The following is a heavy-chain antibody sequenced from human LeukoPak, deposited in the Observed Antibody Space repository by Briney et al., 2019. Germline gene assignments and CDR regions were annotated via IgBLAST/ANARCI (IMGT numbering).Heavy chain of an antibody. Sequence: ASVKVSCKASGGTFSSYAISWVRQAPGQGLEWMGGIIPIFGTANYAQKFQGRVTITADESTSTAYMELSSLRSEDTAVYYCAREVVVAAPPDYYYYYGMDVWGQGTTVTVSS. CDR1: GGTFSSYA. V-gene: IGHV1-69*13. D-gene: IGHD2-15*01. CDR3: AREVVVAAPPDYYYYYGMDV. CDR2: IIPIFGTA. J-gene: IGHJ6*02.